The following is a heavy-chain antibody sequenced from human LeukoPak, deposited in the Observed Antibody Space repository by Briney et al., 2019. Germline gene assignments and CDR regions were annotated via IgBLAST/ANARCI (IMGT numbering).Heavy chain of an antibody. J-gene: IGHJ4*02. CDR3: ATPPTVTRSY. CDR1: GFTFSSYA. D-gene: IGHD4-17*01. V-gene: IGHV3-23*01. CDR2: ISGSGGRT. Sequence: GGSLRLSCAASGFTFSSYAMSWVRQAPGKGPEWVSSISGSGGRTHYADSVRGRFTISRDNSKNTLYLQMDSLRAEDTAVYYCATPPTVTRSYWGQGTLVTASS.